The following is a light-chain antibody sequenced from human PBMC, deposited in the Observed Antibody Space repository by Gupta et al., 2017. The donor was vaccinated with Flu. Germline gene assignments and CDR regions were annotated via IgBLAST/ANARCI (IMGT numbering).Light chain of an antibody. CDR1: KSTVGINY. V-gene: IGLV1-47*01. Sequence: SVTISGSGGKSTVGINYADGYRQFHGTAPNLLIYSNDQRPSGVPDRFAGSQSGTSASLDITGLRSEDEADYYCAEWDDALRAVIFGGGTRLTVL. CDR3: AEWDDALRAVI. CDR2: SND. J-gene: IGLJ2*01.